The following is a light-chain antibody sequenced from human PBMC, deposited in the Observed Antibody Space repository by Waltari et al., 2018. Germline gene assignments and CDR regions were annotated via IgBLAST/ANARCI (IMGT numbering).Light chain of an antibody. Sequence: QSALTQPASVSGSPGQSITISCTGTSRDIGFYNYVSWYQQHPGKAPKLRIYGVSARPSGVSNRFSGSKSGNTASLTISGLQAEDEADYYCNSYAGSSSWVFGGGTKLTVL. CDR1: SRDIGFYNY. CDR3: NSYAGSSSWV. J-gene: IGLJ3*02. V-gene: IGLV2-14*03. CDR2: GVS.